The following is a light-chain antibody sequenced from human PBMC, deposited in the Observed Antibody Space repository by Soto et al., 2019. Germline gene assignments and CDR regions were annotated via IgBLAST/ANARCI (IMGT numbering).Light chain of an antibody. Sequence: DIVLTQSPESLAGSLGERATINCKSSETVLHSSSKKNYLAWFQLKSGQPPKMLFYWASIRESGIPDRFRAGGSGTDFTLTITGLQPEDVAVYYCQQYDTFPYTFGQGTTVE. CDR2: WAS. V-gene: IGKV4-1*01. CDR3: QQYDTFPYT. CDR1: ETVLHSSSKKNY. J-gene: IGKJ2*01.